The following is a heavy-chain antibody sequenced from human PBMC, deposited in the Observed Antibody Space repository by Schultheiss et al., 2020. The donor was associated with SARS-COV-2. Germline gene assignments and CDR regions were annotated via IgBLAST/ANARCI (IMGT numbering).Heavy chain of an antibody. CDR1: GFTFSSYW. D-gene: IGHD3-3*02. J-gene: IGHJ4*02. CDR2: IKQDGSEK. V-gene: IGHV3-7*01. Sequence: GESLKISCAASGFTFSSYWMSWVRQAPGKGLEWVANIKQDGSEKYYVDSVKGRFTISRDNAKNSLYLQMNSLRAEDTAVYYCARCQRFWSQDYWGQGTLVTVSS. CDR3: ARCQRFWSQDY.